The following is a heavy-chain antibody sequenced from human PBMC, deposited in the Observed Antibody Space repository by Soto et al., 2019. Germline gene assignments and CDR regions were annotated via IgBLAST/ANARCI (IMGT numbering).Heavy chain of an antibody. D-gene: IGHD3-10*01. V-gene: IGHV5-51*01. CDR2: IYPGDSET. CDR3: ARKYYYGEGTLDY. Sequence: GESLQISCKGSGYTFTNYWIGCVRQMPGKGLEWMGIIYPGDSETRYTPYFQGQVTMSADKSISTAYLEWSRLKASDSAMYYCARKYYYGEGTLDYWGKGTLVTVSS. CDR1: GYTFTNYW. J-gene: IGHJ4*02.